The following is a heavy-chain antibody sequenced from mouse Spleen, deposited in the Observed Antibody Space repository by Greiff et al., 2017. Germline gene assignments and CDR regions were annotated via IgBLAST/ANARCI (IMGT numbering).Heavy chain of an antibody. Sequence: VQLQQSGAELVRPGVSVKISCKGSGYTFTDYAMHWVKQSHAKSLEWIGVISTYYGDASYNQKFKGKATMTVDKSSSTAYMELARLTSEDSAIYYCARRGYGSSYDYAMDYWGQGTSVTVSS. J-gene: IGHJ4*01. D-gene: IGHD1-1*01. V-gene: IGHV1S137*01. CDR1: GYTFTDYA. CDR3: ARRGYGSSYDYAMDY. CDR2: ISTYYGDA.